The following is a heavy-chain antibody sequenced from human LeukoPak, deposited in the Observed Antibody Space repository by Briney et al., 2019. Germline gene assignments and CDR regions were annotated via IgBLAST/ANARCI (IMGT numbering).Heavy chain of an antibody. J-gene: IGHJ4*02. V-gene: IGHV1-2*02. CDR3: ARALYYGSGTNHFDY. CDR2: INPNSGGT. D-gene: IGHD3-10*01. CDR1: GYTFTGYY. Sequence: GASVKVSCKASGYTFTGYYMHWVRQAPGQWLEWMGWINPNSGGTNYAQKFQGRVTMTRDTSISTAYMELSRLRSDDTAVYYCARALYYGSGTNHFDYWGQGTLVTVSS.